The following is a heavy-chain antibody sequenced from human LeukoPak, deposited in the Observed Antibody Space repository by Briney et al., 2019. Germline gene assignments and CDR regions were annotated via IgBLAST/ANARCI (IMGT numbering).Heavy chain of an antibody. CDR2: ISGSGGST. J-gene: IGHJ4*02. CDR1: GFTFSSYA. CDR3: AKDGYSSGWFKY. Sequence: GGSLRLSCAASGFTFSSYAMSWVRQAPGKGLEWVSAISGSGGSTYYADSVKGRFTISRDNPKNTLYLQMNSLRAEDTAVYYCAKDGYSSGWFKYWGQGTLVTVSS. D-gene: IGHD6-19*01. V-gene: IGHV3-23*01.